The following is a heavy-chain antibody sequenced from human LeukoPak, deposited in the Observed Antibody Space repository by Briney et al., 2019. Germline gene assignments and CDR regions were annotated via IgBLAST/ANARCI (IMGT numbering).Heavy chain of an antibody. D-gene: IGHD2-2*01. V-gene: IGHV3-23*01. J-gene: IGHJ5*02. CDR1: GFTFSSYA. CDR3: AREPGSYHWFDP. Sequence: GGSLRLSCTASGFTFSSYAMSWVRQAPGKGLGWVSAISGSGGNTYYADSVKGRFTISRDNSKNTLYLQMNSLRADDTAVYYCAREPGSYHWFDPWGQGTLVTVSS. CDR2: ISGSGGNT.